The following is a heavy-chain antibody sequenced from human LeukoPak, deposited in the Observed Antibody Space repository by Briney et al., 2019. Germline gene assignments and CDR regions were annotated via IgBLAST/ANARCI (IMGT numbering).Heavy chain of an antibody. D-gene: IGHD6-13*01. CDR3: ARVAGSSWSTDGYLQH. V-gene: IGHV3-43*01. Sequence: PGGSLRLSCAASGFTFDDYTMHWVRQAPGKGLEWVSLISWDGGSTYYADSVKGRFTISRDNAKNSLYLEMNSLRAEDTAVYYCARVAGSSWSTDGYLQHWGQGTLVTVSS. CDR2: ISWDGGST. J-gene: IGHJ1*01. CDR1: GFTFDDYT.